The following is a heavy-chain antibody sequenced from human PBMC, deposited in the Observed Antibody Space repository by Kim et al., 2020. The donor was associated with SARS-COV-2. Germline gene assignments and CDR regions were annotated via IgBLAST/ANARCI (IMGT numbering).Heavy chain of an antibody. CDR2: IYYSGST. D-gene: IGHD3-10*01. V-gene: IGHV4-59*01. CDR1: GGSISSYY. Sequence: SETLSLTCTVSGGSISSYYWSWIRQPPGKGLEWIGYIYYSGSTNYNSSLKRRVTISRDTSNNQFSLKLNSVTAADTAVYYCARSQGIGGSGGYDHQGWFDPWGQGTLVTVS. CDR3: ARSQGIGGSGGYDHQGWFDP. J-gene: IGHJ5*02.